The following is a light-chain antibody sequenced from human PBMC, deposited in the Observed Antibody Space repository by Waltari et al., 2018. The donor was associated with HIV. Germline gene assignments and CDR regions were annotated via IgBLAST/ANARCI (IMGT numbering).Light chain of an antibody. CDR3: QSYDNSLGGSV. CDR2: ADN. Sequence: QSVLTQSPSVSGAPGQRVTISCPGSSSHIGAGYDVHWYQQLPGTAPKRLIYADNNRPSGVPDRFSGSKSGTSTSLAITGLQAEDEADYYCQSYDNSLGGSVFGGGTTLTVL. CDR1: SSHIGAGYD. V-gene: IGLV1-40*01. J-gene: IGLJ3*02.